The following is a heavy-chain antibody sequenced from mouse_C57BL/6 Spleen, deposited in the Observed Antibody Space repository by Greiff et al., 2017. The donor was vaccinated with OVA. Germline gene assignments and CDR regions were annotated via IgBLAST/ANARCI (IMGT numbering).Heavy chain of an antibody. Sequence: QVQLKQSGPGLVAPSQSLSITCTVSGFSLTSYGVDWVRQSPGKGLEWLGVIWGVGSTNYNSALKSRLSISKDNSKSQVFLKMNSLQTDDTAMYYCASEDSSGYFAYWGQGTLVTVSA. CDR3: ASEDSSGYFAY. J-gene: IGHJ3*01. V-gene: IGHV2-6*01. D-gene: IGHD3-2*02. CDR2: IWGVGST. CDR1: GFSLTSYG.